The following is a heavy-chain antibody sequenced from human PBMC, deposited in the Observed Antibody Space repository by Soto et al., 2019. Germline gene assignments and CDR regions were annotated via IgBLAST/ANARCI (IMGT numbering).Heavy chain of an antibody. V-gene: IGHV1-69*02. CDR1: GGTFSSYT. Sequence: SVNVSCKASGGTFSSYTISWVRQAPGQGLEWMGRIIPILGIANYAQKFQGRVTITRDTSASTAYMELSSLRSEDTAVYYCARAVAVPADFDYWGQGTLVTVAS. CDR2: IIPILGIA. J-gene: IGHJ4*02. CDR3: ARAVAVPADFDY. D-gene: IGHD6-19*01.